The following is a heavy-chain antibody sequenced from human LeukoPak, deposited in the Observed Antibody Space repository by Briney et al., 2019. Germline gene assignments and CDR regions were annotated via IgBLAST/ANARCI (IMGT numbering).Heavy chain of an antibody. D-gene: IGHD3-3*01. V-gene: IGHV1-2*02. Sequence: GASVKVSCKASGYSFIDYSMHWVRQAPGQRLEWMGWINPKNGGTHYAQKFLGRLTMTRDTSISTAYLELSRLRSDDTAVYYCVPGQKLFLEGSPPGEGYLDYWGQGTLVTVSS. CDR1: GYSFIDYS. J-gene: IGHJ4*02. CDR3: VPGQKLFLEGSPPGEGYLDY. CDR2: INPKNGGT.